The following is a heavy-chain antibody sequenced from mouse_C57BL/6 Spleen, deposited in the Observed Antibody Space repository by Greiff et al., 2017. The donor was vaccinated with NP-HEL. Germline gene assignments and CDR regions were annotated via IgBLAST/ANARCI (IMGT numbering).Heavy chain of an antibody. J-gene: IGHJ2*01. CDR3: ARFRITTVVATSDY. D-gene: IGHD1-1*01. Sequence: LMEPGASVKLSCKATGYTFTGYWIEWVKQRPGHGLEWIGEILPGSGSTNYNEKFKGKATFTADTSSNTAYMQLSSLTTEDSAIYYCARFRITTVVATSDYWGQGTTLTVSS. V-gene: IGHV1-9*01. CDR1: GYTFTGYW. CDR2: ILPGSGST.